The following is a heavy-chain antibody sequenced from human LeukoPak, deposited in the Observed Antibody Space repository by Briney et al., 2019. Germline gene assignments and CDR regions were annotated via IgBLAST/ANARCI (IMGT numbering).Heavy chain of an antibody. CDR3: AGSYDFWSGYPY. CDR2: IIPIFGTA. D-gene: IGHD3-3*01. V-gene: IGHV1-69*13. CDR1: GYTFTSYG. Sequence: ASVKVSCKASGYTFTSYGISWVRQAPGQGLEWMGGIIPIFGTANYAQKFQGRVTITADESTSTAYMELSSLRSEDTAVYYCAGSYDFWSGYPYWGQGTLVTVSS. J-gene: IGHJ4*02.